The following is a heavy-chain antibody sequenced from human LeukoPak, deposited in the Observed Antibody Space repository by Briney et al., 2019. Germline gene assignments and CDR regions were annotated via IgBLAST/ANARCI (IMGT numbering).Heavy chain of an antibody. Sequence: GRSLRLSCAASGFTFDDYAMHWVRQAPGKGLEWVSGISWNSGSIGYADSVKGRFTISRDNAKNPLYLQMNSLRAEDTALYYCAKSKTQSYYYDSSGHLSSPFDYWGQGTLVTVSS. V-gene: IGHV3-9*01. CDR1: GFTFDDYA. CDR3: AKSKTQSYYYDSSGHLSSPFDY. D-gene: IGHD3-22*01. J-gene: IGHJ4*02. CDR2: ISWNSGSI.